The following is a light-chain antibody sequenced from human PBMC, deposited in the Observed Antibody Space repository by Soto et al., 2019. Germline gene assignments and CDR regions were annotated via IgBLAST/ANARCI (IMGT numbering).Light chain of an antibody. CDR2: KAS. CDR1: QTISSW. Sequence: DIQMTQSPSTLSGSVGDRVTITGRASQTISSWLAWYQQKPGKAPKLLIYKASTLKSGVTSRFSGSGSGTEFTLTISSLQPDDFATYYCQHYNSYSEAVGPGTKVEIK. V-gene: IGKV1-5*03. CDR3: QHYNSYSEA. J-gene: IGKJ1*01.